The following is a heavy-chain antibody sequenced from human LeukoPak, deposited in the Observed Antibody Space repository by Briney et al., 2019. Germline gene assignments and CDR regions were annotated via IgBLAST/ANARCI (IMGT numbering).Heavy chain of an antibody. CDR2: TYYRSKWYN. D-gene: IGHD6-13*01. J-gene: IGHJ5*02. CDR3: ARGPGYSSSWYSWFDP. Sequence: PSQTLSLTCAISGDSVSSNSAAWNWMRQSPSRGLEWLGRTYYRSKWYNDYAVSVKSRITINPNTSKNQFSLQLNSVTPEDTAVYYCARGPGYSSSWYSWFDPWGQGTLVTVSS. V-gene: IGHV6-1*01. CDR1: GDSVSSNSAA.